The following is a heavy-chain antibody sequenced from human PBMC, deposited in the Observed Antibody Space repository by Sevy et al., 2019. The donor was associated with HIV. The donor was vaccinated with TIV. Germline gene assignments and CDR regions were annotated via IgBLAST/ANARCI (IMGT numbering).Heavy chain of an antibody. J-gene: IGHJ4*02. CDR3: ARGSNIATRPPFFDS. CDR1: GFTFSNYN. CDR2: ISSSGEYI. D-gene: IGHD6-6*01. V-gene: IGHV3-21*01. Sequence: GGSLRLSCAASGFTFSNYNMNWVRQAPGKGLEWVSSISSSGEYIYYADSVNGRVTISRDNANNSLSLQMDSLRADDTAVYYCARGSNIATRPPFFDSWGQGTLVTVSS.